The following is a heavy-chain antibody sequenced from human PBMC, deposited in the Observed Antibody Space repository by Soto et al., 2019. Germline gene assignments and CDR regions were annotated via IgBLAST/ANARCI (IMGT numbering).Heavy chain of an antibody. CDR3: AKDKGVRMWWGPGY. J-gene: IGHJ4*02. D-gene: IGHD2-21*01. Sequence: GGSLRLSCAASGFTFSSYGMHWVRQAPGKGLEWVAVISYDGSNKYYADSVKGRFTISRDNSKNTLYLQMNSLRAEDTVVYYCAKDKGVRMWWGPGYRGQGTLVTVSS. CDR2: ISYDGSNK. V-gene: IGHV3-30*18. CDR1: GFTFSSYG.